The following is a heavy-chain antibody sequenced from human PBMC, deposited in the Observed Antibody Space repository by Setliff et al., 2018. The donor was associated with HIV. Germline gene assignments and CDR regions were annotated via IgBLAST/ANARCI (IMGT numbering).Heavy chain of an antibody. Sequence: SETLSLTCAVSGGSFSGYYWSWIRQPPGKGLEWIGEINQSGGINYNPSLKSRVTISIDTFKNQFSMKLYSVTAADTAVYYCATASGYDLFMGAFDIWGQGTMFTVSS. CDR2: INQSGGI. V-gene: IGHV4-34*01. D-gene: IGHD5-12*01. CDR1: GGSFSGYY. CDR3: ATASGYDLFMGAFDI. J-gene: IGHJ3*02.